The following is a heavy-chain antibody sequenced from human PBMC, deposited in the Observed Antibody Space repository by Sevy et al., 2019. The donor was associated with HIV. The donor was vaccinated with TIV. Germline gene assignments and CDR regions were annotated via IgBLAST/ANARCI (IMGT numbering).Heavy chain of an antibody. CDR1: GFTFSSYW. V-gene: IGHV3-74*01. D-gene: IGHD1-1*01. J-gene: IGHJ4*02. Sequence: GGSLRLSCAASGFTFSSYWMHWVRHAPGKGLVWVSRISSDGSSTSYADSVRGRFTISRDNAKNTLYLQMNSLRAEDTAVYYCATNGRASRDFDYWGQGTLVTVSS. CDR2: ISSDGSST. CDR3: ATNGRASRDFDY.